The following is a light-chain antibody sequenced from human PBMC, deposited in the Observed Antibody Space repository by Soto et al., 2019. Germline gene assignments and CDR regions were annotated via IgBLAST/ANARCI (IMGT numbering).Light chain of an antibody. Sequence: EIVFTHSPAARSLSPVEGATLSFRASQSVGSSLAWYQQKLGQAPRLLIYAASDRATGIPGRFSGSGSGTGFTLIISSLEPEDFAFYYCQQGNTWPWKFGQGTKVDIK. CDR2: AAS. V-gene: IGKV3-11*01. CDR3: QQGNTWPWK. J-gene: IGKJ1*01. CDR1: QSVGSS.